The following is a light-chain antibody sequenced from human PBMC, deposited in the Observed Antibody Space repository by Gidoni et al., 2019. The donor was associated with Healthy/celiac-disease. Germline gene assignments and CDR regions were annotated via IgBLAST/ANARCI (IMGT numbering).Light chain of an antibody. CDR2: EDN. V-gene: IGLV6-57*02. Sequence: NFMLTQPNSVSESPGKTGTISFTGSSGSMASNYVQWYQQRPGSAPTTVIYEDNQRPSGVPARFSGSIDSSSNSASLTISGLKTEDEADYYCQSYDSSNHWVFGGGTKLTVL. CDR1: SGSMASNY. J-gene: IGLJ3*02. CDR3: QSYDSSNHWV.